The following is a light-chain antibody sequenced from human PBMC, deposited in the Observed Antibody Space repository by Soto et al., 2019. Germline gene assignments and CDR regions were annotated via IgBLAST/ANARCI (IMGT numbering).Light chain of an antibody. V-gene: IGLV8-61*01. J-gene: IGLJ3*02. CDR2: SAN. CDR3: LLCVSSGLWV. CDR1: SGSVSTSHN. Sequence: QTVVTQEPSISVSPGGTVTLTCGLSSGSVSTSHNPSWYQQTPGQPPRTLMYSANTRSSGVPDRFSGSFLGNKAALTITGAQADDEGDYYCLLCVSSGLWVFGGGTKLTVL.